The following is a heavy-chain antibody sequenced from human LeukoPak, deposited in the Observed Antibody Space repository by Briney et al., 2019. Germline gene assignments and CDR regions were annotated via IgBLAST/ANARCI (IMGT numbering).Heavy chain of an antibody. V-gene: IGHV3-48*01. CDR1: GFTFSSYS. CDR3: ARGSITGYWYFDL. CDR2: ISSSGTTT. D-gene: IGHD1-14*01. J-gene: IGHJ2*01. Sequence: SGGSLRLSCVVSGFTFSSYSMNWVRQAPGKGLEWVSYISSSGTTTHYADSVKGRFTISRDNAKNSLYLQMNSLRAEDTAVYYCARGSITGYWYFDLWGRGTLVPVSS.